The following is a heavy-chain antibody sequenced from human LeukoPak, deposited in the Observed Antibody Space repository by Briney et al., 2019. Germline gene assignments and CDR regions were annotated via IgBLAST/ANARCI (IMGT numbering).Heavy chain of an antibody. CDR1: GFTFSSYG. D-gene: IGHD5-18*01. Sequence: GGSLRLSCAASGFTFSSYGMHWVRQAPGKGLEWVAFIRSDGSNKYYADSVKGRFTISRDNSKNTLYLQMNSLRAEDTAVYYCAKDSTWIQLEGYFDYWGQGTLVTVSS. CDR3: AKDSTWIQLEGYFDY. CDR2: IRSDGSNK. J-gene: IGHJ4*02. V-gene: IGHV3-30*02.